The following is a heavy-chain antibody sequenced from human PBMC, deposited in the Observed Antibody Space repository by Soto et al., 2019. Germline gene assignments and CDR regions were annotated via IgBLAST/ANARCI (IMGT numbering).Heavy chain of an antibody. V-gene: IGHV4-38-2*01. CDR1: GYSISSGYY. D-gene: IGHD3-10*01. CDR2: IYHSGST. CDR3: ARGFGSGTSNWFDP. Sequence: SETLSLTCAVSGYSISSGYYWDWIRQPPGKGLEWIGSIYHSGSTYYNVSLKSRVTISVDTSKNQFYLNLSSVTAADTAVYYCARGFGSGTSNWFDPWGQGALVTVSS. J-gene: IGHJ5*02.